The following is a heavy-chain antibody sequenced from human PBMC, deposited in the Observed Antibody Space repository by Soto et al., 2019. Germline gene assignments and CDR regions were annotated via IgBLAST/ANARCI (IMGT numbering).Heavy chain of an antibody. CDR3: ARDVPHTWFDS. J-gene: IGHJ5*01. CDR1: GATFANYW. CDR2: INNDGNDI. V-gene: IGHV3-74*01. D-gene: IGHD3-10*02. Sequence: EVQLVESGGGLVQPGGSLRLSCEASGATFANYWMHWVRQAPGKGLVWVSRINNDGNDITYADSVKGRFTASRDNANNMVFLQMTSLRVEDTAVYYCARDVPHTWFDSWGQGTLVTVSS.